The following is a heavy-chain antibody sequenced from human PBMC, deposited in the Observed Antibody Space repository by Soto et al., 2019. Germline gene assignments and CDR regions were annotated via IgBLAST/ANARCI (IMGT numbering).Heavy chain of an antibody. CDR2: ISSRSDI. D-gene: IGHD2-2*02. CDR3: AREYTSWPLAYGLDV. V-gene: IGHV3-21*06. Sequence: GGSLRLSCVGSGFTFSTYSINWVRQAPGKGLEWVSSISSRSDIYYADSVKGRFTISRDNAKNSVSLQMNSLRAEDTAVYYCAREYTSWPLAYGLDVWGQGTTVTVSS. CDR1: GFTFSTYS. J-gene: IGHJ6*02.